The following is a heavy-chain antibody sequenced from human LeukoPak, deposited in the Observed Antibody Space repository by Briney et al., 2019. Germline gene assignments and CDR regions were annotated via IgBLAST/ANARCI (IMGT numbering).Heavy chain of an antibody. Sequence: SETLSLTCTVSGGSVSSGSYYWSWIRQPPGKGLEWTGYIYYSGSTNYNPTLKSRVTISVDTSKNQFSLKLSSVTAADTAVYYCARVLTPEHAFDSWGQGTLVTVSS. CDR3: ARVLTPEHAFDS. CDR1: GGSVSSGSYY. CDR2: IYYSGST. J-gene: IGHJ4*02. D-gene: IGHD4-23*01. V-gene: IGHV4-61*01.